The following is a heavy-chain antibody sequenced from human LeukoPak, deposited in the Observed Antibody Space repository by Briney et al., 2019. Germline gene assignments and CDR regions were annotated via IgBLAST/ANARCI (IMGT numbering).Heavy chain of an antibody. CDR2: ISGSGGST. CDR1: GFTFSSYA. CDR3: AKDAGKGANGYDFCFDY. J-gene: IGHJ4*02. D-gene: IGHD3-3*01. V-gene: IGHV3-23*01. Sequence: GGSLRLSCAASGFTFSSYAMSWVRQAPGKGLEWVSAISGSGGSTYYADSVKGRFTISRDNSKNTLYLQMNSLRAEDTAVYYCAKDAGKGANGYDFCFDYWGQGTLVTVSS.